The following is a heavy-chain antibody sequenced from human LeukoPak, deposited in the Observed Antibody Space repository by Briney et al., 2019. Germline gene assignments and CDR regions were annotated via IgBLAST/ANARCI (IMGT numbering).Heavy chain of an antibody. V-gene: IGHV3-23*01. D-gene: IGHD1-14*01. CDR1: GFTFSSYA. CDR3: AKPPEKAETYYYYYMDV. Sequence: GGSLRLSCAASGFTFSSYAMTWVRQAPGKGLEWVSAISGSGGSTDYADSVKGRFTISRDNSKNTLYLQMNSLRAEDTAVYYCAKPPEKAETYYYYYMDVGGRGPTVPVSS. CDR2: ISGSGGST. J-gene: IGHJ6*03.